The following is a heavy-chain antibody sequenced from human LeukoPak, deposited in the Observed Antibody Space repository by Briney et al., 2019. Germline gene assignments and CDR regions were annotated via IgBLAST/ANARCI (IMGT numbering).Heavy chain of an antibody. CDR3: AVGGSWSRFDY. D-gene: IGHD3-10*01. CDR2: IIPIFGTA. CDR1: GGTFSSYA. J-gene: IGHJ4*02. V-gene: IGHV1-69*01. Sequence: ASVKVSCKASGGTFSSYAISWVRQAPGQGLEWMGGIIPIFGTANYAQKFQGRVTITADESTSTAYMGLSSLRSEDTAVYYCAVGGSWSRFDYWGQGTLVTVSS.